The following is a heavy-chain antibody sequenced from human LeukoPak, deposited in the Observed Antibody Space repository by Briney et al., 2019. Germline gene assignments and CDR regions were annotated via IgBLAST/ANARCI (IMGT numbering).Heavy chain of an antibody. D-gene: IGHD5-18*01. J-gene: IGHJ4*02. CDR3: AKTLTVMVGFSPDY. Sequence: GGSLRLSYAPSGFTFSSYAMGWVRQAPGKGLEWVAVISGGGSGTYYADSVKGRFTISRDNSKNTLYLQMNSLRDEDTAVYYCAKTLTVMVGFSPDYWGQGTLVTVSS. CDR1: GFTFSSYA. CDR2: ISGGGSGT. V-gene: IGHV3-23*01.